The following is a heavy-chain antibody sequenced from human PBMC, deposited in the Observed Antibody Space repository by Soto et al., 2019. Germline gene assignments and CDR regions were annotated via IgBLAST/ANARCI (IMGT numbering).Heavy chain of an antibody. CDR2: IYYSEST. CDR3: ARAVEMYASGWYYFDY. Sequence: QVQPQESGPGLVKPSETLSLTCTVSGGSISSYYWSWIRQPPGKGLEWIGFIYYSESTNYNPSLQSRVTISVDTSKNQFSLRLTSVTAADTAVYYCARAVEMYASGWYYFDYWGQGTLVTVSS. J-gene: IGHJ4*02. V-gene: IGHV4-59*01. D-gene: IGHD6-19*01. CDR1: GGSISSYY.